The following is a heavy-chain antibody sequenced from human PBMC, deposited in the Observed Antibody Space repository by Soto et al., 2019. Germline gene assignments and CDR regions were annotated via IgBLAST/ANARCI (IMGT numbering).Heavy chain of an antibody. J-gene: IGHJ5*02. Sequence: QVQLQQWGAGLLKPSETLSLTCAVYGGSFSGYYWSWIRQPPGKGLEWIGEINHSGSTNYNPSLKSRVTLSVDTSKNQFSLKLSSVTAADTAVYYCARGRRIMITVGWFDPWGQGTLVTVSS. CDR2: INHSGST. D-gene: IGHD3-16*01. CDR1: GGSFSGYY. CDR3: ARGRRIMITVGWFDP. V-gene: IGHV4-34*01.